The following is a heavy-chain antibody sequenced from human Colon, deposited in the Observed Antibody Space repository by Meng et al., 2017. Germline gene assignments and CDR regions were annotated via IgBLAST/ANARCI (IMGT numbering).Heavy chain of an antibody. CDR3: ARDKGVTSLDT. V-gene: IGHV3-33*01. D-gene: IGHD3-10*01. Sequence: QVECGGLGGGVVQPGRSLRLSCAASGLLFRTSGMHWVRQAPGKGLEWVAFIWSDGSAKYYADSVKGRFTISRDNSKNTVSLEMDSLRVEDTAVYYCARDKGVTSLDTWGQGTLVTVSS. J-gene: IGHJ5*02. CDR2: IWSDGSAK. CDR1: GLLFRTSG.